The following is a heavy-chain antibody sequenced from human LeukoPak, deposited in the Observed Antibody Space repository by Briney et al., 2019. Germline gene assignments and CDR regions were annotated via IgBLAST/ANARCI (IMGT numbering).Heavy chain of an antibody. V-gene: IGHV4-4*02. Sequence: SETLSLTCAVSGGSISSSNWWSWVRQPPGKGLEWIGETYHSGSTNYNPSLKSRVTISVDKSKNQFSLKLSSVTAADTAVYYCARENSSSWYSAYYFDYWGQGTLVTVSS. CDR3: ARENSSSWYSAYYFDY. CDR1: GGSISSSNW. CDR2: TYHSGST. J-gene: IGHJ4*02. D-gene: IGHD6-13*01.